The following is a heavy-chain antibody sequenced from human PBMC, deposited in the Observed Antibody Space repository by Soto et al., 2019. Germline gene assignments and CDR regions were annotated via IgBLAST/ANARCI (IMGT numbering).Heavy chain of an antibody. V-gene: IGHV3-11*01. CDR2: ISSSGSTM. J-gene: IGHJ4*02. D-gene: IGHD6-6*01. CDR3: ARSYSSSSVPDY. CDR1: GFTFSDYY. Sequence: GGSLRLSCAASGFTFSDYYMSWIRQAPGKGLEWVSYISSSGSTMYYVDSVRGRFTISRDNAKNSLSLQMNSLRAEDTAVYYCARSYSSSSVPDYWGQGTLVTAPQ.